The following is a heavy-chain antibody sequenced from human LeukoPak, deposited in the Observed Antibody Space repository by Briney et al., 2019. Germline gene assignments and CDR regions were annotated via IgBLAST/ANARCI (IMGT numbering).Heavy chain of an antibody. Sequence: ASVKVSCKASGYTSTSYGISWVRQAPGQGLEWMGWISAYNGNTNYAQKLQGRVTMTTDTSTSTAYMELRSLRSDDTAVYYCARVIVYYGSGSYYNVGYFQHWGQGTLVTVSS. CDR2: ISAYNGNT. V-gene: IGHV1-18*01. J-gene: IGHJ1*01. CDR1: GYTSTSYG. D-gene: IGHD3-10*01. CDR3: ARVIVYYGSGSYYNVGYFQH.